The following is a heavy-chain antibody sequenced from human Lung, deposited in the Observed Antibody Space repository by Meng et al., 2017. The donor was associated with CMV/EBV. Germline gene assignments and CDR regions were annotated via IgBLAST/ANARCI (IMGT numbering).Heavy chain of an antibody. J-gene: IGHJ5*02. D-gene: IGHD2/OR15-2a*01. CDR3: ARARFYDTTANWFDP. CDR2: INAYNINT. CDR1: GYTFTSYS. Sequence: SGYTFTSYSITWVRQAPGQGLQWVGWINAYNINTNYAQKLQGRVTMTIDTSTSTAYMELRSLRSDDTAIYYCARARFYDTTANWFDPWGQGTLVTVSS. V-gene: IGHV1-18*01.